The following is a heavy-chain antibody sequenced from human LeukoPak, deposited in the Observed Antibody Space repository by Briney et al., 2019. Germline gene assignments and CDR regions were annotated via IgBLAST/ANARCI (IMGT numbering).Heavy chain of an antibody. V-gene: IGHV3-30*18. CDR1: GFTFSSYG. Sequence: GGSLRLSCAASGFTFSSYGMHWVRQAPGKGLEWVAVISYDGSNKYYADSVKGRFTISRDNSKNTLYLQMNSLRAEDTAVYYCAKDSRYCSGGSCALGYWGQGTLVTVSS. CDR3: AKDSRYCSGGSCALGY. D-gene: IGHD2-15*01. CDR2: ISYDGSNK. J-gene: IGHJ4*02.